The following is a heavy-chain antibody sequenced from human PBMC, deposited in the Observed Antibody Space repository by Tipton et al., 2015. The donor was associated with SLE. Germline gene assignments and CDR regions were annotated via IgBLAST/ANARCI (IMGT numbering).Heavy chain of an antibody. CDR1: GGSISSSSYY. CDR2: IYYSGST. V-gene: IGHV4-39*07. CDR3: ARELSPHDAFDI. J-gene: IGHJ3*02. D-gene: IGHD3-10*01. Sequence: TLSLTCTVSGGSISSSSYYWGWIRQPPGKGLEWIGSIYYSGSTNYNPSLKSRVTISVDTSKNQFSLKLSSVTAADTAVYYCARELSPHDAFDIWGQGTMVTVSS.